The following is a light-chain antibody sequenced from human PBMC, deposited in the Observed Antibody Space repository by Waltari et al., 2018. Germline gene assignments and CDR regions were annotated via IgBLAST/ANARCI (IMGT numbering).Light chain of an antibody. J-gene: IGKJ3*01. CDR2: GAS. V-gene: IGKV1-39*01. CDR3: QQGYSTRFT. Sequence: DIQMIQSPSSLSASVGDTVTITCRASHNINIYLNWYQQKPGRAPKLLIHGASSLHTGVPSRFSGSGSGTDFTLTISSLQPEDFATYYCQQGYSTRFTFGPGTIVDMK. CDR1: HNINIY.